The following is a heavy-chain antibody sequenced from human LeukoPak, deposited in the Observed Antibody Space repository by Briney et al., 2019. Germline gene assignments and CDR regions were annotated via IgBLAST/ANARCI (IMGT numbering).Heavy chain of an antibody. V-gene: IGHV1-8*01. CDR1: GYTFTSYD. Sequence: ASVKVSCKATGYTFTSYDINSVRPATGQGLEWMGWMNPNSGNTGYAQKFQGRVPMSRNTSISTAYLELSSLRSEDTAVYYCASYYVSGSYPSIDWYFDLWGRGTLVTVSS. CDR3: ASYYVSGSYPSIDWYFDL. D-gene: IGHD3-10*01. CDR2: MNPNSGNT. J-gene: IGHJ2*01.